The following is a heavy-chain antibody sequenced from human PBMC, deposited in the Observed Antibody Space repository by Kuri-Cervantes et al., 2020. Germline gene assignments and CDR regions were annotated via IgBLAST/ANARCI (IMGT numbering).Heavy chain of an antibody. CDR3: AGAVAGTC. CDR1: GFTFSTYP. V-gene: IGHV3-30*01. CDR2: ISHDGSNN. Sequence: GESLKISCAASGFTFSTYPMHWVRQAPGRGLEWVALISHDGSNNYYADSVKGRFTISRDNSRNTLYLQMNSLRAEDTAVYHCAGAVAGTCWGQGTLVTVSS. D-gene: IGHD6-19*01. J-gene: IGHJ4*02.